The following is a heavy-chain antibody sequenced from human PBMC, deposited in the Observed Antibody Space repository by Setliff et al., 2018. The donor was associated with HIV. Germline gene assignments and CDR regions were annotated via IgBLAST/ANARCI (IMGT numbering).Heavy chain of an antibody. D-gene: IGHD6-13*01. J-gene: IGHJ5*01. Sequence: PSETLSLTCTVPGDSISSSYYWTWIRQPPGKGLEWIGYIYTSGSTNYNPSLKNRVTISVDTSKNQFSLWLSSVTAADTAVYYCARGYSSSWYDSWGQGTLVTVSS. CDR2: IYTSGST. CDR3: ARGYSSSWYDS. CDR1: GDSISSSYY. V-gene: IGHV4-4*08.